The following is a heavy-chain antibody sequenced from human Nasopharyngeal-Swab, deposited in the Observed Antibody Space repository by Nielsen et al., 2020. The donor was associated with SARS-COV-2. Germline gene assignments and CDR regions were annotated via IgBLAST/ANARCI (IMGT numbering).Heavy chain of an antibody. J-gene: IGHJ3*02. CDR3: ARDRNYDFWSGYSGDAFDI. CDR2: INAGNGNT. V-gene: IGHV1-3*01. D-gene: IGHD3-3*01. Sequence: WVRQAPGQRLEWMGWINAGNGNTKYSQKFQGRVTITRDTSASTAYMELSSLRSEDTVVYYCARDRNYDFWSGYSGDAFDIWGQGTMVTVSS.